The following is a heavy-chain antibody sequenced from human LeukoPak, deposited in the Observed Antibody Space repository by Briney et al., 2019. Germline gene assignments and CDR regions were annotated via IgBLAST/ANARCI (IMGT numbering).Heavy chain of an antibody. Sequence: QSGGSLRLSCAASGFSFNSYPMHWVRQAPGKGLEWVAVISNDGNNKYYADSVKGRFTISRDNAKNSLYLQMNSLRAEDTAVYYCARDTDTMVRGVIGVAAFDIWGQGTMVTVSS. V-gene: IGHV3-30*04. CDR3: ARDTDTMVRGVIGVAAFDI. J-gene: IGHJ3*02. CDR1: GFSFNSYP. D-gene: IGHD3-10*01. CDR2: ISNDGNNK.